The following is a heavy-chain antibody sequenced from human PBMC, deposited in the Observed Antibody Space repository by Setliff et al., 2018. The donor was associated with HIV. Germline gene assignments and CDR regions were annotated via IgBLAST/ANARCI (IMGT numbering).Heavy chain of an antibody. CDR2: INPNSGGT. J-gene: IGHJ3*02. D-gene: IGHD2-21*01. CDR1: GYTFTGYY. Sequence: GASVKVSCKASGYTFTGYYMHWVRQAPGQGLEWMGRINPNSGGTNYAQKFQGRVTMTRNTSISTAYMELSSLRSEDTAVYYCASIATRAKPGRAFDIWGQGTMVTVSS. CDR3: ASIATRAKPGRAFDI. V-gene: IGHV1-2*06.